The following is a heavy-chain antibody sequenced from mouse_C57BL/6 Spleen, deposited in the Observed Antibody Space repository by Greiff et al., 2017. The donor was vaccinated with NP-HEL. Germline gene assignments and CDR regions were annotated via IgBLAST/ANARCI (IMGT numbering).Heavy chain of an antibody. Sequence: VQLQQSGPGLVQPSQSLSITCTASGFPLTSYGVHWVRQSPGKGLEWLGVIWSGGSTDYNAAFISRLSNSKNNSKSQVFFKMNSLQADDTAIYYCARKGGRDYGYFDYWGQGTTLTVS. CDR3: ARKGGRDYGYFDY. CDR1: GFPLTSYG. D-gene: IGHD2-4*01. J-gene: IGHJ2*01. V-gene: IGHV2-2*01. CDR2: IWSGGST.